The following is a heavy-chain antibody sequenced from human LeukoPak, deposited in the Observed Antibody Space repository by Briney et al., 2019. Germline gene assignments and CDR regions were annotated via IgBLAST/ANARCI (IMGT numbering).Heavy chain of an antibody. Sequence: GRFTISRDDSKSIAYLQMNSLKTEDTAVYYCTREGVSGSYIVYDFDYWGQGTLATVSS. D-gene: IGHD1-26*01. V-gene: IGHV3-49*02. J-gene: IGHJ4*02. CDR3: TREGVSGSYIVYDFDY.